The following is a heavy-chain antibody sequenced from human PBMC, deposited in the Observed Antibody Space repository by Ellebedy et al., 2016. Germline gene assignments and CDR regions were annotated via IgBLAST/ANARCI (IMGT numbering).Heavy chain of an antibody. Sequence: GEFLKISCAASGFTFSNYAMSWVRQAPGKGLQWVAGISGSGGSTYYAESVKGRFTISRDTSKNTVNLQMNSLRVEDTAIYYCAKDLFYDSFGPFDYWGQGTLVTVSS. CDR3: AKDLFYDSFGPFDY. CDR2: ISGSGGST. CDR1: GFTFSNYA. J-gene: IGHJ4*02. V-gene: IGHV3-23*01. D-gene: IGHD3-22*01.